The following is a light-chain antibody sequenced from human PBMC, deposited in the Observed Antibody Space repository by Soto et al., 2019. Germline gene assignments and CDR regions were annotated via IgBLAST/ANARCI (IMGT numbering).Light chain of an antibody. Sequence: EIGLKQSPGTLSLSPGERATLSCRASQSVSSSYLAWYQQKPGQAPRLLIYGASSRATGIPDRFSGSGSGTDFTLTIGRLEPEDFVVYYCQQYGSSPWTFGQGTKVDIK. CDR1: QSVSSSY. J-gene: IGKJ1*01. CDR3: QQYGSSPWT. V-gene: IGKV3-20*01. CDR2: GAS.